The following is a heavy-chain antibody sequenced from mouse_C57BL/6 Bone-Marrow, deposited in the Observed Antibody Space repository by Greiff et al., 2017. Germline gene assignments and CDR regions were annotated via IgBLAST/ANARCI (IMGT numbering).Heavy chain of an antibody. CDR2: VNPNYGTT. J-gene: IGHJ4*01. Sequence: VQLQQSGPELVKPGASVTISCKASGYSFTDYNMNWVKQSNGKSLQWIGVVNPNYGTTSYNQKFKGKATLTVDQSSSKAYMQLNSLTSEDSAVYYCARGYDYDYAMDYWGQGTSVTVSS. V-gene: IGHV1-39*01. D-gene: IGHD2-4*01. CDR3: ARGYDYDYAMDY. CDR1: GYSFTDYN.